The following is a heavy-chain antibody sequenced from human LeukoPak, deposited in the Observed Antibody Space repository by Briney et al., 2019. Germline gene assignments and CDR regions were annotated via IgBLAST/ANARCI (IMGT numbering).Heavy chain of an antibody. Sequence: SETLSLTCTVSGGSISSSNHYRGWIRQPPGKGLEWIGSIYYSGSTYYKSSLRSRVTISADTSKNQFSLKLSSVAAADTAVYYCARHRFALVIRGPLDYWGQGTLVTVSS. CDR3: ARHRFALVIRGPLDY. V-gene: IGHV4-39*01. J-gene: IGHJ4*02. D-gene: IGHD3-22*01. CDR1: GGSISSSNHY. CDR2: IYYSGST.